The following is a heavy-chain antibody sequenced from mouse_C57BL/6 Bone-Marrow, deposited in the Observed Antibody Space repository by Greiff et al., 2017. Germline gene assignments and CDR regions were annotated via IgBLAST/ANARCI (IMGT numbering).Heavy chain of an antibody. J-gene: IGHJ1*03. V-gene: IGHV2-5*01. CDR3: AKPGYGNYDWYFDV. CDR2: IWRGGST. Sequence: QVQLQQSGPGLVQPSQSLSITCTVSGFSLTSYGVHWVRQSPGQGLEWLGVIWRGGSTDYNAAFMSRLSITKDNSKSHVFFKMNILKSDDTAIDYCAKPGYGNYDWYFDVWGTGTTVTVSS. CDR1: GFSLTSYG. D-gene: IGHD2-1*01.